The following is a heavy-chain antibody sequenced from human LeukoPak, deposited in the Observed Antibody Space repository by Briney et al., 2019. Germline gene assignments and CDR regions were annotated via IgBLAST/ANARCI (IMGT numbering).Heavy chain of an antibody. J-gene: IGHJ5*01. D-gene: IGHD5/OR15-5a*01. Sequence: SETLSPTCAVSGYSISSSNGWGWIRQPPGKGLEWIGYIYYSGSTYYNPSLKSRVTMSVDTSKNQFSLKLSSVTALDTAVYYCARGDSVYVAFYSWGQVTLVTVSS. V-gene: IGHV4-28*03. CDR2: IYYSGST. CDR3: ARGDSVYVAFYS. CDR1: GYSISSSNG.